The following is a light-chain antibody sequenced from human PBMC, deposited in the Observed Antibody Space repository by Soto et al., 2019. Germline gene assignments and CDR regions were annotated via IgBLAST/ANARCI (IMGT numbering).Light chain of an antibody. Sequence: QSALVQPASVSGSPGQSITISCIGTSSDIGTYNRVSWYQQPPGTAPKLIIYEVNNRPSGVPDRFSGSKSGNTASLIISGLQAEDEADYYCNSFTTSNTYVFGTGTKVTAL. CDR1: SSDIGTYNR. CDR2: EVN. CDR3: NSFTTSNTYV. J-gene: IGLJ1*01. V-gene: IGLV2-18*02.